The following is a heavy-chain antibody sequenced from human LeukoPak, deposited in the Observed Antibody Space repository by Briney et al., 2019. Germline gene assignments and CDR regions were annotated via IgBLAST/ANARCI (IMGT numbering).Heavy chain of an antibody. J-gene: IGHJ6*02. V-gene: IGHV3-15*01. D-gene: IGHD4-17*01. CDR3: TTDGNDYGDYVDYYYDMDV. Sequence: GGSLRLSCAASGFTFSNAWMSWVRQAPGKGLEWVGRIKSKTDGGTTDYAAPVKGRFTISRDDSKNTLYLQMNSLKTEDTAVYYCTTDGNDYGDYVDYYYDMDVWGQGTTVTVSS. CDR2: IKSKTDGGTT. CDR1: GFTFSNAW.